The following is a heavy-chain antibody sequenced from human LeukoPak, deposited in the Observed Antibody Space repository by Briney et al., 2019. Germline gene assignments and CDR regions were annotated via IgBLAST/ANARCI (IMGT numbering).Heavy chain of an antibody. CDR3: ARRAVAYKYSYYMDV. D-gene: IGHD6-19*01. CDR1: GYTFTSYS. V-gene: IGHV1-46*01. J-gene: IGHJ6*03. Sequence: ASVKVSCKASGYTFTSYSMHWVQQAPGQGLEWMGIINPSGNSAGYAQKFQGRVTMTRDMSASTVYMELSSLRSEDTAVYYCARRAVAYKYSYYMDVWGKGTAVTVSS. CDR2: INPSGNSA.